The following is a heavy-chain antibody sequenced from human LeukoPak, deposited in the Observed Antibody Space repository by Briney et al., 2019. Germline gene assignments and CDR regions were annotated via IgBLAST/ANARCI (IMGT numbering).Heavy chain of an antibody. CDR2: ISTSGSII. D-gene: IGHD5-24*01. J-gene: IGHJ4*02. CDR3: ARTIEMATISYFDY. V-gene: IGHV3-48*03. Sequence: PGGSLRLSCAASGLTFSDYEMNWVRQAPGKGLEWVSHISTSGSIIHYADSVEGRFTISRDNAKNSLYLQMNSLRAGDTAVYYCARTIEMATISYFDYWGQGTLVTVSS. CDR1: GLTFSDYE.